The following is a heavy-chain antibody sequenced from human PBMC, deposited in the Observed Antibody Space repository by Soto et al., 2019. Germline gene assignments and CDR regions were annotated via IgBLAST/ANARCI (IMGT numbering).Heavy chain of an antibody. CDR3: ARDLHPVAAHSIAAASENTGFDP. V-gene: IGHV1-46*04. J-gene: IGHJ5*02. Sequence: APVKVSCKASGYTFTSYYMHWVRQAPGQGLEWMGIINPSGGSTSYAQKLQGRVTMTRDTYTSTVYMELSSLRSEDTAVYYCARDLHPVAAHSIAAASENTGFDPWGQGTLVTV. CDR1: GYTFTSYY. D-gene: IGHD6-13*01. CDR2: INPSGGST.